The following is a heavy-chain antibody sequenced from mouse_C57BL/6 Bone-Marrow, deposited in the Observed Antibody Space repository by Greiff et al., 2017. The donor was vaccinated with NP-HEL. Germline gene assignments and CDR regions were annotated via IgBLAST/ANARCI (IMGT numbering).Heavy chain of an antibody. CDR2: LSHLAYSI. D-gene: IGHD1-1*01. Sequence: EVLLVESGGGLVQPGGSLKLSCAASGFTFSDYGMAWVRQAPRQGPEWVAFLSHLAYSIYYADPVTGRFTISRENAKHTLYLELSSLRSEDTAMYYCARQGVYYYGSDWYFDVWGTGTTVTVSS. CDR3: ARQGVYYYGSDWYFDV. CDR1: GFTFSDYG. V-gene: IGHV5-15*04. J-gene: IGHJ1*03.